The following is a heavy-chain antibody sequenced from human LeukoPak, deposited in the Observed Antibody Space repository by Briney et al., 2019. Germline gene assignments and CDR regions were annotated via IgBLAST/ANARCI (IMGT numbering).Heavy chain of an antibody. CDR1: GFTFDDYA. CDR2: ISWNSGRI. V-gene: IGHV3-9*01. CDR3: AKAVGWGKIDY. J-gene: IGHJ4*02. D-gene: IGHD7-27*01. Sequence: GGSLRLSCAASGFTFDDYAMHWVRQAPGKGLEWVSGISWNSGRIGYADSVKGRFTISRDNAKRSLFSQMNSLRAEDTALYYCAKAVGWGKIDYWGQGTLVTVSS.